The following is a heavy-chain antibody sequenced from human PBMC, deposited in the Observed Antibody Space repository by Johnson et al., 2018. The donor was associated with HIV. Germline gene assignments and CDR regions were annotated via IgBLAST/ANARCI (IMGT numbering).Heavy chain of an antibody. CDR3: AKDKQPGNGRYDALDI. D-gene: IGHD1-1*01. CDR2: ISGSGGTT. V-gene: IGHV3-23*04. J-gene: IGHJ3*02. Sequence: VQFVESGGGLVQPGGSLRLSCAASGFTFSSYAMSWVRQAPGKGLEWVSVISGSGGTTYYADSVKGRFTVSRDSSKNTLYLQMNSLRAEDTAVYSCAKDKQPGNGRYDALDIWGQGTTVIVSS. CDR1: GFTFSSYA.